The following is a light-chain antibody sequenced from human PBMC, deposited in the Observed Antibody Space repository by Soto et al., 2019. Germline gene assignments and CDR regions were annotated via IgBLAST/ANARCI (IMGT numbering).Light chain of an antibody. CDR3: QVWDSRSDHLV. CDR2: DDS. CDR1: NVGSKS. Sequence: SYELTQPPSVSVAPGQTARITCGGTNVGSKSVHWYQQQPGQAPIVVVYDDSARPSGIPERFSGSNSGSAATLTISRVEAGDEADYYCQVWDSRSDHLVFGTGTKLTVL. V-gene: IGLV3-21*02. J-gene: IGLJ1*01.